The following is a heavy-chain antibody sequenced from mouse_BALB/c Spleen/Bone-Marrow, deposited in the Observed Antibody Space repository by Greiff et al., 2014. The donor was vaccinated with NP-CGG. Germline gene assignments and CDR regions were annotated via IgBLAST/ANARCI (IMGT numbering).Heavy chain of an antibody. D-gene: IGHD2-12*01. V-gene: IGHV7-3*02. CDR3: ARDSNSDIWWYLDV. CDR2: ISNKANGYTT. CDR1: GFTFTDYY. J-gene: IGHJ1*01. Sequence: VQLKESGGGLVQPGGSLRLSCATSGFTFTDYYMSWVRQPPGKALEWLGFISNKANGYTTECSAAVKGRFTISRDNSQSILYLQMNTQRAEDSATYYCARDSNSDIWWYLDVWGAGTTVTVSS.